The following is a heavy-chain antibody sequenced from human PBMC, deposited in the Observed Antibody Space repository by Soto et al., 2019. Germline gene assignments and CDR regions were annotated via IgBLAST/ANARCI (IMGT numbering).Heavy chain of an antibody. CDR3: ARDFWEAGSGQQLLSLDY. J-gene: IGHJ4*02. Sequence: ASVKVSCKASGYTFTGYYMHWVRQAPGQGLEWMGWINPNSGGTNYAQKFQGWVTMTRDKSISTAYMELSRLRSDDTAVYYCARDFWEAGSGQQLLSLDYWGQGTLVTVSS. V-gene: IGHV1-2*04. D-gene: IGHD6-13*01. CDR2: INPNSGGT. CDR1: GYTFTGYY.